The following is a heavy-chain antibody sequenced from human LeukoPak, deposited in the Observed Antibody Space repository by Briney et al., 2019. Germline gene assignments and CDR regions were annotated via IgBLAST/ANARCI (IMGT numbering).Heavy chain of an antibody. CDR1: GGSISSSSYS. V-gene: IGHV4-39*07. CDR2: IYYSGST. CDR3: ARDRAAADY. D-gene: IGHD6-13*01. Sequence: PSETLSLTCTVSGGSISSSSYSWGWIRQPPGKGLEWIGSIYYSGSTYYNPSLKSRTTISVDTSKNQFSLKLSSVTAADTAVYYCARDRAAADYWGQGTLVTVSS. J-gene: IGHJ4*02.